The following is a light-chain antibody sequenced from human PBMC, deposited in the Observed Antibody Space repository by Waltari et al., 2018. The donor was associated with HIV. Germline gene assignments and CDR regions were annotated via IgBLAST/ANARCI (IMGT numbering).Light chain of an antibody. V-gene: IGKV3-20*01. J-gene: IGKJ2*01. CDR1: QTVSNNY. Sequence: ILLTQFPGTLSLSPGERAPLSCRASQTVSNNYLAWYQQKPGQAPRLLIYGASSRATGIPDRFSGSGSGTDFTLTISRLEPEDFAVYYCQQFGTSYTFGQGTKLEVK. CDR3: QQFGTSYT. CDR2: GAS.